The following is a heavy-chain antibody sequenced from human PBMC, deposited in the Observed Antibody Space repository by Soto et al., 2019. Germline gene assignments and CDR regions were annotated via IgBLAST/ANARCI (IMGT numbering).Heavy chain of an antibody. J-gene: IGHJ6*02. CDR1: GGTFSSYA. CDR2: IIPIFGTA. V-gene: IGHV1-69*12. Sequence: QVQLVQSGAEVKKPGSSVKVSCKASGGTFSSYAISWVRQAPGQGLEWMGGIIPIFGTANYAQKFQGRVTITADESASTAYRELSSLRSEDTAVYYCARGSHQAGGSGTPWMDVWGQGTTVTVSS. CDR3: ARGSHQAGGSGTPWMDV. D-gene: IGHD3-10*01.